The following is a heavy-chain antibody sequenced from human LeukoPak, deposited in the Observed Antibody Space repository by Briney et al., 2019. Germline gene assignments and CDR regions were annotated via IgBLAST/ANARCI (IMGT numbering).Heavy chain of an antibody. CDR3: ARDGVEPAAISGGRWFDP. CDR1: VGTFSSYA. CDR2: IIPIFGTA. V-gene: IGHV1-69*05. D-gene: IGHD2-2*02. J-gene: IGHJ5*02. Sequence: PVKFSCKASVGTFSSYAISWVRQAPRQGLEWMGGIIPIFGTANYTQQFQGRVTITTDASTNTAYMELSSLRSEDTAVYYCARDGVEPAAISGGRWFDPWGQGTLVTVSS.